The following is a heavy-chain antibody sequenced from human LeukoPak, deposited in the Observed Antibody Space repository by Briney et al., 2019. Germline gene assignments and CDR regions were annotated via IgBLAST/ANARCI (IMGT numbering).Heavy chain of an antibody. V-gene: IGHV3-23*01. Sequence: PGGSLRLSCAASGFAFSSYAMSWVRLAPGKGLEWVSAISGSGSNTYYTDSVKGRFTISRDNSRNTLYLQMSSLRAEDAAAYYCAKGGNFDYWGQGTLVTVSS. D-gene: IGHD2-15*01. CDR1: GFAFSSYA. CDR2: ISGSGSNT. J-gene: IGHJ4*02. CDR3: AKGGNFDY.